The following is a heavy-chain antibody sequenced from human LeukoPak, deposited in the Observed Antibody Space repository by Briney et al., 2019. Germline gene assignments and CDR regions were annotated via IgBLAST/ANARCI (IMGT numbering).Heavy chain of an antibody. J-gene: IGHJ4*02. V-gene: IGHV4-59*06. CDR3: ARVRLVPEQYFDY. CDR1: GGSISSYY. Sequence: PSETLSLTCTVSGGSISSYYWSWIRQHPGKGLEWIGYIYYSGSTYYNPSLKSRVTISVDTSKNQFSLKLSSVTAADTAVYYCARVRLVPEQYFDYWGQGTLVTVSS. CDR2: IYYSGST. D-gene: IGHD2-8*01.